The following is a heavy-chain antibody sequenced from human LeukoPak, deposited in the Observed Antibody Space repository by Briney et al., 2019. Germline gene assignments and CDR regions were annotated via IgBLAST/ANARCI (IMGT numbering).Heavy chain of an antibody. J-gene: IGHJ3*02. CDR2: IYYSGST. CDR1: GGSISSSSYY. V-gene: IGHV4-39*01. CDR3: ARGRRKYYYDSSGYYYRAFDI. D-gene: IGHD3-22*01. Sequence: SETLSLTCTVSGGSISSSSYYWGWIRQPPGKGLEWIGSIYYSGSTYSNPSLKSRVTISVDTSKNQFSLKLSSVTAADTAVYYCARGRRKYYYDSSGYYYRAFDIWGQGTMVTVSS.